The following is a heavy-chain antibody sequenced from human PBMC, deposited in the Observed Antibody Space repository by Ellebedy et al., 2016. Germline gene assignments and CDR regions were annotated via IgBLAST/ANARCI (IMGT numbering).Heavy chain of an antibody. J-gene: IGHJ5*02. V-gene: IGHV1-69*13. CDR1: GGTFSSYA. D-gene: IGHD5-18*01. Sequence: SVKVSCXASGGTFSSYAISWVRQAPGQGLEWMGGIIPIFGTANYAQKFQGRVTITADESTSTAYMELSSLRSEDTAVYYCARDGDTAIVTGDYWFDPWGQGTLVTVSS. CDR3: ARDGDTAIVTGDYWFDP. CDR2: IIPIFGTA.